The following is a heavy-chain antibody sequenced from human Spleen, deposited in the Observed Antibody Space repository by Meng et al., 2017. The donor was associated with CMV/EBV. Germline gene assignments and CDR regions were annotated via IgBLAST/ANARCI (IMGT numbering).Heavy chain of an antibody. J-gene: IGHJ6*02. CDR1: GFTFSSYG. CDR3: AKDRQAQLDGMDV. D-gene: IGHD6-6*01. Sequence: GGSLRLSCAASGFTFSSYGMHWVRQAPGKGLEWVAFIRYDGSNKYYADSVKGRFTISRDNSKNTLYLQMNSLRAEDTAVHYCAKDRQAQLDGMDVWGQGTTVTVSS. V-gene: IGHV3-30*02. CDR2: IRYDGSNK.